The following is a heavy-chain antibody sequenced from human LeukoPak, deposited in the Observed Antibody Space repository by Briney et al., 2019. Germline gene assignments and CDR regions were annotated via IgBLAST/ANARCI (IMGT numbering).Heavy chain of an antibody. CDR3: AKEGTFGGVLYYFDY. Sequence: GGSLRLSCAASGFDFNTHWMSWVRQPPGKGLEWVASVSEDGSEKYYLDSLAGRFIISRDNARNSLFLQLSSLRAEDTAIYYCAKEGTFGGVLYYFDYWGQGTLVTVSS. V-gene: IGHV3-7*01. CDR2: VSEDGSEK. J-gene: IGHJ4*02. CDR1: GFDFNTHW. D-gene: IGHD3-16*01.